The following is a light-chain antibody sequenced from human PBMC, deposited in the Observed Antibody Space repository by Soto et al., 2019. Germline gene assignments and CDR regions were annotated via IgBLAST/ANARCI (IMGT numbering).Light chain of an antibody. J-gene: IGLJ1*01. V-gene: IGLV4-69*01. CDR1: SGHSSYA. CDR3: QTWGTGIHYV. CDR2: LNSDGSH. Sequence: QYVLTQSPSASASLGASVKLTCTLSSGHSSYAIAWHQQQPEKGPRYLMKLNSDGSHSKGDAIPDRFSGSSSGAERYLTISSLQAEDEADYYCQTWGTGIHYVFGTGTKLTVL.